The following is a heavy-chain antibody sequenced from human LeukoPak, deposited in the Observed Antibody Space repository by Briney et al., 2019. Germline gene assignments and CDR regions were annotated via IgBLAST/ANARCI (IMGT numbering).Heavy chain of an antibody. CDR2: INPSGGST. Sequence: ASVKVSCKASGYTFTSYYMHWVRQAPGQGLEWMGIINPSGGSTSYAQKFQGRVTMTRDTSTSTVYMELSSLGSEDTAVYYCALFSRLSGSYYPFDYWGQGTLVTVSS. D-gene: IGHD1-26*01. CDR3: ALFSRLSGSYYPFDY. J-gene: IGHJ4*02. V-gene: IGHV1-46*03. CDR1: GYTFTSYY.